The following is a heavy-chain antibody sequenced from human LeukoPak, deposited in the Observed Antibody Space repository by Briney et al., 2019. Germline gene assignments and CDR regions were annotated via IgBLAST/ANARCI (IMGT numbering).Heavy chain of an antibody. D-gene: IGHD3-16*01. CDR2: INTDGTNT. CDR1: GYTFTNYW. J-gene: IGHJ5*02. CDR3: ARDRGINWFDP. Sequence: GGSLRLSCAASGYTFTNYWMHWVRQAPGEGLVWVSRINTDGTNTIYADSVRGRFTVSRDNAKNTLYLQMDSLRAEDTAVYYCARDRGINWFDPWGQGTLVAVS. V-gene: IGHV3-74*01.